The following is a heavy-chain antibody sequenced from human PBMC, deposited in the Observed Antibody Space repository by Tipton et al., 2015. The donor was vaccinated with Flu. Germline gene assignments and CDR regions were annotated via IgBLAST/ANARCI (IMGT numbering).Heavy chain of an antibody. CDR1: GDSMTSSRYY. CDR2: IFHSGST. D-gene: IGHD1-1*01. CDR3: ARDLWNDRRAYYYYGVDV. V-gene: IGHV4-39*07. Sequence: LRLSCSVSGDSMTSSRYYWGWIRQPPGKGLEWIGSIFHSGSTYYNPSLKSRVTISVDSSKNEFSLTLASLTAADTAVYYCARDLWNDRRAYYYYGVDVWGQGTTVTVSS. J-gene: IGHJ6*02.